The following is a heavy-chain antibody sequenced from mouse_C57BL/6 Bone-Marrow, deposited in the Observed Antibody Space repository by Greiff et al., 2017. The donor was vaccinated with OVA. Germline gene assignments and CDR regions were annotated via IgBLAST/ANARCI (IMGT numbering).Heavy chain of an antibody. D-gene: IGHD2-5*01. CDR2: IDPSDSYT. CDR3: ARWGDSNSPCAY. V-gene: IGHV1-59*01. J-gene: IGHJ3*01. CDR1: GYTFTSYW. Sequence: VQLQQPGAELVRPGTSVKLSCKASGYTFTSYWMHWVKQRPGQGLEWIGVIDPSDSYTNYNQKFKGKATLTVDTSSSTAYMQLSSLTSEDSAVYYCARWGDSNSPCAYWGQGTLVTVSA.